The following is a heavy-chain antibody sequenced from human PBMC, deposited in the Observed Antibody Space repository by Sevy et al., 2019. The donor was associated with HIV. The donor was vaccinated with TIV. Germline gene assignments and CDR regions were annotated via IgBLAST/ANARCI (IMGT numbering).Heavy chain of an antibody. CDR3: ARVRDRYCSSGSCDYGYFFDY. J-gene: IGHJ4*02. Sequence: GGSLRLSCAASGFIFSNYYMTWVRQAPGKGLEWVSYISDRSDTISYADSVKGRFTISRDNAKNALYLQMSSLRGEDTAVYYCARVRDRYCSSGSCDYGYFFDYWGQGTLVTVSS. CDR1: GFIFSNYY. V-gene: IGHV3-48*01. CDR2: ISDRSDTI. D-gene: IGHD2-15*01.